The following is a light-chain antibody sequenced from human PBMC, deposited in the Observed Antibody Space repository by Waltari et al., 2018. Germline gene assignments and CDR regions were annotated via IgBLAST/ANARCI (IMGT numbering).Light chain of an antibody. CDR2: KAS. CDR1: QSVNSW. V-gene: IGKV1-5*03. CDR3: QQYNNVPLT. J-gene: IGKJ4*01. Sequence: EIQMTQSPSALSASVGDRVTITCRASQSVNSWLAWYQQKPGKAPELLIYKASILESGVPSRFSGSESGTYFTLTISGLQPEDSAVYYCQQYNNVPLTFGGGTRVEIK.